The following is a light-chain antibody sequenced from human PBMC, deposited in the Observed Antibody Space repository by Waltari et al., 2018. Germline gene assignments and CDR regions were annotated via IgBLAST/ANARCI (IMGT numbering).Light chain of an antibody. Sequence: PGQRVTIPCSRSRTNVGSNSVYWHQQFPGTAPKLLIYTNDRRPSGVPDRFSGSKSGTSASLAISGLRAEDEADYYCSTWDDSLRADVFGTGTKVTVL. CDR3: STWDDSLRADV. V-gene: IGLV1-47*01. CDR1: RTNVGSNS. CDR2: TND. J-gene: IGLJ1*01.